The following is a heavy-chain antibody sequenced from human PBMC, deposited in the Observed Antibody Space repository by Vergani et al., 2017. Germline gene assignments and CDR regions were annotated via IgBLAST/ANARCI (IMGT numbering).Heavy chain of an antibody. V-gene: IGHV1-69*01. J-gene: IGHJ4*02. Sequence: QVQLVQSGAEVKKPGSSVKVSCKASGGTFSSYAISWVRQAPGQGLEWMGGIIPIFGTPNYAQKFQGRVTITADESTSTAYMELSSLRSEDTAVYYCARHEMATTAVLIDYWGQGTLVTVSS. D-gene: IGHD5-24*01. CDR2: IIPIFGTP. CDR3: ARHEMATTAVLIDY. CDR1: GGTFSSYA.